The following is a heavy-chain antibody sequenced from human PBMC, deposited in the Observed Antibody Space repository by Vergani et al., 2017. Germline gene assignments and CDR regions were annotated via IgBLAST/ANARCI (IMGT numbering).Heavy chain of an antibody. D-gene: IGHD2-2*02. V-gene: IGHV4-34*01. Sequence: QVQLQQWGAGLLKPSETLSLTCAVYGGSFSGYYWSWIRQPPGKGLEWIGEINHSGSTNYNPSLKSRVTISVDTSKNQFSLTRSSVTAADTALYYCARVGMRYCSSTSCYKSRGYYYYMDVWGKGTTVTVSS. J-gene: IGHJ6*03. CDR3: ARVGMRYCSSTSCYKSRGYYYYMDV. CDR2: INHSGST. CDR1: GGSFSGYY.